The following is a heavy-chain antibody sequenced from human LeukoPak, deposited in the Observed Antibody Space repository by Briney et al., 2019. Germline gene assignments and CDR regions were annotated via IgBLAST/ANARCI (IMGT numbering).Heavy chain of an antibody. CDR1: GFSFSNAW. J-gene: IGHJ4*02. CDR2: IKSKTDGETT. Sequence: GGSLRLSCAASGFSFSNAWMNWVRQAPGKGLEWVGRIKSKTDGETTDYAAPVKGRFAISRDDSKNTMYLQINSLKSEDTAVYYCTIGGGSFEYWGQGTLVTVSS. D-gene: IGHD2-15*01. V-gene: IGHV3-15*01. CDR3: TIGGGSFEY.